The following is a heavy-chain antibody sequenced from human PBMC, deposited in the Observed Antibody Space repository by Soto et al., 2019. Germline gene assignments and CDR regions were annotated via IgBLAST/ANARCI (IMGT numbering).Heavy chain of an antibody. CDR2: INSDGTHT. D-gene: IGHD4-17*01. CDR1: GFPFSTYW. J-gene: IGHJ4*02. CDR3: TRAHDGDHSIDY. Sequence: EVQLVESGGGLVQPGGSLRLSCVASGFPFSTYWMHWVRQAPGKGLVWVSRINSDGTHTTNADSVKGRFTMSRDNAKNTLYLQMNSLRAEDTALYYCTRAHDGDHSIDYWGQGTLVTVSS. V-gene: IGHV3-74*01.